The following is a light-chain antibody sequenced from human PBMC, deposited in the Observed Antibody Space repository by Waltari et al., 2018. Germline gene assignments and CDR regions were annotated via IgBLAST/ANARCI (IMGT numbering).Light chain of an antibody. CDR3: AAWDDSLSGVV. CDR2: RNN. V-gene: IGLV1-47*01. J-gene: IGLJ2*01. Sequence: QSVLTQPPSASGTPGQRVTISCSGSSSNIGSNYVYWYQQLPGTAPKLLIYRNNPRPSGVPDPFSGSKSGTSASLAISGLRSEDEADYYCAAWDDSLSGVVFGGGTKLTVL. CDR1: SSNIGSNY.